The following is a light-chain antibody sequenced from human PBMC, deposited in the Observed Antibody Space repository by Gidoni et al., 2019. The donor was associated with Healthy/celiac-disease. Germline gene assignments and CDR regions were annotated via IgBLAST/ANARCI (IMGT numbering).Light chain of an antibody. CDR1: SSNIGSNT. V-gene: IGLV1-44*01. CDR2: SNK. Sequence: QSVLTQPPSASGTPGQRVTISCSVSSSNIGSNTVHWYQQLPGTAPKLLIYSNKKRPSWVPDRFSGSKSGTSASLAISGLQSEDEADYYCAAWDDSLNGVVFGGGTKLTVL. CDR3: AAWDDSLNGVV. J-gene: IGLJ2*01.